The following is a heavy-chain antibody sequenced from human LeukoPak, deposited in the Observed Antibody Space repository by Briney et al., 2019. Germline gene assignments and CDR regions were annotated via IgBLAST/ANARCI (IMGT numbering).Heavy chain of an antibody. CDR1: GFTFSSYA. V-gene: IGHV3-23*01. Sequence: PGGSLRLSCAASGFTFSSYAMSWVRQAPGKGLVWVSAISGSGGSTYYADSVKGRFTISRDNSKNTLYLQMNSLRAEDTAVYYCAKKGVAGMFHFDYWGQGTLVTVSS. CDR2: ISGSGGST. CDR3: AKKGVAGMFHFDY. J-gene: IGHJ4*02. D-gene: IGHD6-19*01.